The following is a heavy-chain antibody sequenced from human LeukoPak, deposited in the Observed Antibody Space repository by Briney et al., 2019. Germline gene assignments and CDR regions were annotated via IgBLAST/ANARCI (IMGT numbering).Heavy chain of an antibody. CDR2: IYYSGST. D-gene: IGHD3-22*01. CDR1: GGSISSYY. V-gene: IGHV4-59*08. CDR3: AQYYYDSSGAFDI. Sequence: SETLSLTCTVSGGSISSYYWSWIRQPPGKGLEWIGYIYYSGSTNYNPSLKSRVTISADTSKNQFSLKLSSVTAADTAVYYCAQYYYDSSGAFDIWGQGTMVTVSS. J-gene: IGHJ3*02.